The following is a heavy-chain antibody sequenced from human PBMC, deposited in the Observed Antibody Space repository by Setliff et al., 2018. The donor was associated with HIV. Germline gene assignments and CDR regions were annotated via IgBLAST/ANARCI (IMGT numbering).Heavy chain of an antibody. CDR3: AKVAVTGYCSTTSCQNWFDP. J-gene: IGHJ5*02. V-gene: IGHV4-61*08. CDR2: IFDSGTT. D-gene: IGHD2-2*01. Sequence: PSETLSLTCSVSGGSLISGGYYWNWIRQSPGKGLEWIGYIFDSGTTKYNPSVTSRVTISLDTSKNQFSLRLISVTAADTAVYYCAKVAVTGYCSTTSCQNWFDPWGQGTLVTVSS. CDR1: GGSLISGGYY.